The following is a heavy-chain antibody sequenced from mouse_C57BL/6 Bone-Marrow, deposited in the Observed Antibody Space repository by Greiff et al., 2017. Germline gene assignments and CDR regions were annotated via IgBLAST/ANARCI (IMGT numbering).Heavy chain of an antibody. CDR1: GYAFSSSW. CDR2: IYPGDGDT. Sequence: QVQLQQSGPELVKPGASVKISCKASGYAFSSSWMNWVKQRPGKGLEWIGRIYPGDGDTNYNGNFKGKATLTADKSSSTAYMQLSSLTSEDSAVYFCARSYGSRYFDVWGTGTTVTVSS. CDR3: ARSYGSRYFDV. V-gene: IGHV1-82*01. J-gene: IGHJ1*03. D-gene: IGHD1-1*01.